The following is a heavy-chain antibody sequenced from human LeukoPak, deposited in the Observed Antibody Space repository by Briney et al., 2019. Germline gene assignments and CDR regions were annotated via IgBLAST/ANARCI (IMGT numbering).Heavy chain of an antibody. D-gene: IGHD3-16*01. Sequence: SETLSRTCTVSGCSSSSYYWSWIRHPPGKGLEWIGYIYYSGSTNYTHSLKSRVTISVDTSKNQFSTKLSSVTAADTAVYYCARALGRFARWGQGPLVPVSS. J-gene: IGHJ5*02. V-gene: IGHV4-59*01. CDR2: IYYSGST. CDR3: ARALGRFAR. CDR1: GCSSSSYY.